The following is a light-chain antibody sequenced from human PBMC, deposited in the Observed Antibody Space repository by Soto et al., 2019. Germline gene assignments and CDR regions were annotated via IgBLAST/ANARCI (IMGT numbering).Light chain of an antibody. V-gene: IGKV1-5*03. J-gene: IGKJ1*01. CDR3: HQYNSYSRT. CDR2: KAS. CDR1: QSISSW. Sequence: DIQMTQFPSTLSASVGERVTITCRASQSISSWLAWYQQKPGKAPKLLIYKASSLESGVPSRFSGSGSGTEVTLTISSLQPDDFATYYCHQYNSYSRTFGQGTNVEI.